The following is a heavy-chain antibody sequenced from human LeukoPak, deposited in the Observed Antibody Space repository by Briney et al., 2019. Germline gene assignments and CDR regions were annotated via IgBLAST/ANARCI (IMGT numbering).Heavy chain of an antibody. Sequence: QPGGSLRLSCAASGLRFSDFTMTWVRQAPGKGPEWVSAIGGRGGSTYYADSVGGRFTISRDNSKDMVFLQMNSLKVEDTATYYCGKEGGAWGQGTKVTVSS. CDR2: IGGRGGST. V-gene: IGHV3-23*01. J-gene: IGHJ5*02. CDR1: GLRFSDFT. D-gene: IGHD3-16*01. CDR3: GKEGGA.